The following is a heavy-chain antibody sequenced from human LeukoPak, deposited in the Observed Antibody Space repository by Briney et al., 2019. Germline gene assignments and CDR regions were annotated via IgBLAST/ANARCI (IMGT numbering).Heavy chain of an antibody. V-gene: IGHV3-23*01. Sequence: GGTLRLSCAASGFTFSSYGMSWVRQAPGKGLECVSAISGSGGSTYYADSVKGRFTISRDNSKNTLYLQMNSLRAEDTAVYYCAKDKGTMVRGNYYYLDVWGKGTTVTISS. J-gene: IGHJ6*03. CDR1: GFTFSSYG. CDR2: ISGSGGST. D-gene: IGHD3-10*01. CDR3: AKDKGTMVRGNYYYLDV.